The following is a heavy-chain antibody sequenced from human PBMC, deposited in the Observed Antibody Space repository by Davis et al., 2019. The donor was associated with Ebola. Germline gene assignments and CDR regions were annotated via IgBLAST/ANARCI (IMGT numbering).Heavy chain of an antibody. CDR1: GGSFSGYY. V-gene: IGHV4-39*01. Sequence: MPSETLSLTCAVYGGSFSGYYWGWIRQPPGKGLEWIGSIYYSGSTYYNPSLKSRVTISVDTSKNQFSLKLSSVTAADTAVYYCARNWSPYNWFDPWGQGTLVTVSS. D-gene: IGHD1-1*01. CDR3: ARNWSPYNWFDP. CDR2: IYYSGST. J-gene: IGHJ5*02.